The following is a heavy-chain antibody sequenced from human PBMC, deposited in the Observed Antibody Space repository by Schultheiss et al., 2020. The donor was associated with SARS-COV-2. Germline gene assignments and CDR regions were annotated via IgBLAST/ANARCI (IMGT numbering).Heavy chain of an antibody. J-gene: IGHJ4*02. Sequence: GESLKISCAASGFTFSSYAMSWVRQAPGKGLEWVAVIWYDGSNKYYADSVKGRFTISRDNSKNSLYLQMNSLRAEDTAVYYCARELDYGDSSLDYWGQGTLVTVSS. V-gene: IGHV3-33*08. CDR1: GFTFSSYA. CDR2: IWYDGSNK. D-gene: IGHD4-17*01. CDR3: ARELDYGDSSLDY.